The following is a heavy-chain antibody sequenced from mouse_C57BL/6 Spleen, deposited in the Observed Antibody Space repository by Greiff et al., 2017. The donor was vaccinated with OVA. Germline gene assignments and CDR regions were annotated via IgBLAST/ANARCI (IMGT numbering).Heavy chain of an antibody. J-gene: IGHJ4*01. CDR2: IYPSDSET. CDR1: GYTFTSYW. D-gene: IGHD4-1*01. Sequence: VQLQQPGAELVRPGSSVKLSCKASGYTFTSYWMDWVKQRPGQGLEWIGNIYPSDSETHYNQKFKDKATLTVDKSSSTAYMQLSSLTSEDSAVYYGARCTGKDYAMDDWGQGTSVTVSS. V-gene: IGHV1-61*01. CDR3: ARCTGKDYAMDD.